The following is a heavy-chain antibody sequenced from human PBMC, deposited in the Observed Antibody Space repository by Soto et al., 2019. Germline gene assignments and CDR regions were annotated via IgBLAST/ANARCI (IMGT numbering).Heavy chain of an antibody. D-gene: IGHD2-2*01. CDR2: IIPIFGTA. Sequence: SVKVSCKASGGTFSSYAISWVRQAPGQGLEWMGGIIPIFGTANYAQKFQGRVTITADESTSTAYMELSSLRAEDTAVYYCAKVDEYVVVPAALDYWGQGTMVTVS. J-gene: IGHJ4*02. CDR1: GGTFSSYA. V-gene: IGHV1-69*13. CDR3: AKVDEYVVVPAALDY.